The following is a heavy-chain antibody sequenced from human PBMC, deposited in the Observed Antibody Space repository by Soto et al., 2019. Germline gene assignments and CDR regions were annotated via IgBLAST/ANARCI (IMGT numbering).Heavy chain of an antibody. CDR3: ARVSEMATVTYYFDY. CDR1: GCSISSGGYS. Sequence: QLQLQESGSGLVKPSQTLSLTCAVSGCSISSGGYSWSWIRQPPGKGLEWIGYIYHSGSTYYNPSLKSRVTTSVDRSKNQCSLKLSSVTAADTAVYYCARVSEMATVTYYFDYWGQGTLVTVSS. D-gene: IGHD4-17*01. CDR2: IYHSGST. J-gene: IGHJ4*02. V-gene: IGHV4-30-2*01.